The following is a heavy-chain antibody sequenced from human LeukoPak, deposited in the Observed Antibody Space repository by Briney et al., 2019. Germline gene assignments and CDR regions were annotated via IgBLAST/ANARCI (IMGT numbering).Heavy chain of an antibody. D-gene: IGHD1-7*01. J-gene: IGHJ6*02. CDR2: IYYSGST. V-gene: IGHV4-61*01. Sequence: NTSETLSLTCTVSGGSVSSGSYYWSWIRQPPGKGLEWIGYIYYSGSTNYNPSLKSRVTISVDTSKNQFSLKLSSVTAADTAVYYCARAGDWNYHYYYYYGMDVWGQGTTVTVSS. CDR1: GGSVSSGSYY. CDR3: ARAGDWNYHYYYYYGMDV.